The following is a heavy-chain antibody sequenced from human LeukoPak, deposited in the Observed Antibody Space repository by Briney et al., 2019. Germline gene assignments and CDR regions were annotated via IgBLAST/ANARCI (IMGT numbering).Heavy chain of an antibody. D-gene: IGHD6-13*01. CDR2: VTSGSSYIYSV. CDR1: GFTFSSYS. Sequence: GGSLRLSCAASGFTFSSYSMNWVRQAPGKGLEWVSTVTSGSSYIYSVYYAESVKGRFTISRDNAKNSLYLQMNSLRAEDTAVYYCARAASEQQLDYWGQGTLVTVSS. CDR3: ARAASEQQLDY. V-gene: IGHV3-21*01. J-gene: IGHJ4*02.